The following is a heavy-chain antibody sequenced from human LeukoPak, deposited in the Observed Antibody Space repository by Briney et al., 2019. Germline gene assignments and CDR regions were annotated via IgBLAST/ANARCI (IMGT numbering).Heavy chain of an antibody. J-gene: IGHJ6*02. CDR2: INPKSGGT. CDR1: GYTFTDYY. CDR3: ARGDPNYDILTGPYYYIMDV. Sequence: ASVKVSCKASGYTFTDYYIHWVRQAPGRGLEWMGWINPKSGGTNFAQKFQGRLTMTRDTSISTVYMALSSLRSEDTAVYDCARGDPNYDILTGPYYYIMDVWGQGTTVTVSS. V-gene: IGHV1-2*02. D-gene: IGHD3-9*01.